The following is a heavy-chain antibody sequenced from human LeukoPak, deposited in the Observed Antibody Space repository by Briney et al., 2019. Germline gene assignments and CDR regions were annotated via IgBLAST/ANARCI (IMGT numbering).Heavy chain of an antibody. Sequence: ASVKVSCKVSGYTLTELSMDWERQAPGKGLEWMGGFDPEDGETIYAQKFQGRVTMTEDTSTDTAYMELSSLRSEDTAVYYCATVVGRYYGSGSWSWGQGTLVTVSS. CDR1: GYTLTELS. CDR3: ATVVGRYYGSGSWS. D-gene: IGHD3-10*01. V-gene: IGHV1-24*01. J-gene: IGHJ5*02. CDR2: FDPEDGET.